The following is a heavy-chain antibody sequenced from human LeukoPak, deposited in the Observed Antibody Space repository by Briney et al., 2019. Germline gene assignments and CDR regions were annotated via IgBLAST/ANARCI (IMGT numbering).Heavy chain of an antibody. D-gene: IGHD1-26*01. CDR2: IYYSGCI. CDR1: GGSISSYY. Sequence: PSETLSLTCTVSGGSISSYYWSWIRQPPGKGLEGIGYIYYSGCINYNHSLKSRVTISVDTSKNQFSLKLRSVTAADTAVYYCARYSGSYSGFDYWGQGTLVTVSS. V-gene: IGHV4-59*08. CDR3: ARYSGSYSGFDY. J-gene: IGHJ4*02.